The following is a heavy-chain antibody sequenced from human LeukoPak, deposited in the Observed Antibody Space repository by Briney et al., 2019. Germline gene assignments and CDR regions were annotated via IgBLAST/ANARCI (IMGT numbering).Heavy chain of an antibody. D-gene: IGHD4/OR15-4a*01. CDR1: GFTFDDYA. CDR3: AKDREANLRGYFDY. Sequence: GGSLRLSCAASGFTFDDYAMHWVRQVPGKGLEWFSLISWDGVSTYYADSVKGRSTISRDNSKNSLYLQMNSLRAEETALYYCAKDREANLRGYFDYWGQGTLVTVSS. J-gene: IGHJ4*02. V-gene: IGHV3-43D*03. CDR2: ISWDGVST.